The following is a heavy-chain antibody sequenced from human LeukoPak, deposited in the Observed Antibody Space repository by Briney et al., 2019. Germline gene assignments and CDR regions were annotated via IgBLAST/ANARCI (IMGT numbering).Heavy chain of an antibody. CDR1: GFTFSSYS. Sequence: GGSLRLSCAASGFTFSSYSMNWVRQAPGKGLEWVSSISRSSNYIYYAASEKGRFTISSDNAKTSLYLQMNSLRAEDTAVYYCARDSSPYYYGSGSEFDPWGQGTLVTVSS. J-gene: IGHJ5*02. CDR2: ISRSSNYI. D-gene: IGHD3-10*01. V-gene: IGHV3-21*01. CDR3: ARDSSPYYYGSGSEFDP.